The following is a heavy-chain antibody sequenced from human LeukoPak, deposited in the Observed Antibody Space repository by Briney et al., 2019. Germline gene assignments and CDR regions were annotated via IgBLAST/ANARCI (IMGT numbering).Heavy chain of an antibody. D-gene: IGHD4-17*01. CDR2: IWYDGSNK. Sequence: PGRSLRLSCAASGFTFSSYGMHWVRQAPGKGLEWVAGIWYDGSNKYYADSVKGRFTISRDNSKNTVYLQMNRLRAEDTAVYYCAKGRRTVTTKVEAFDIWGQGTMVTVSS. J-gene: IGHJ3*02. V-gene: IGHV3-33*06. CDR3: AKGRRTVTTKVEAFDI. CDR1: GFTFSSYG.